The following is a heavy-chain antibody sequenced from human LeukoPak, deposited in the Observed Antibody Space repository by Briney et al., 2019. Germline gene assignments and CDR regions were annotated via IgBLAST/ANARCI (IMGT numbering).Heavy chain of an antibody. CDR2: IYYSGST. CDR1: GGSISSGGYY. CDR3: ARHLGQWLRPFDY. D-gene: IGHD6-19*01. J-gene: IGHJ4*02. V-gene: IGHV4-39*01. Sequence: PSETLSLTCTVSGGSISSGGYYWSWIRQPPGKGLEWIGTIYYSGSTYYNPSLKSRATTSVDTSKNQFSLKLTSVTAADTAVYYCARHLGQWLRPFDYWGQGTLVTVSS.